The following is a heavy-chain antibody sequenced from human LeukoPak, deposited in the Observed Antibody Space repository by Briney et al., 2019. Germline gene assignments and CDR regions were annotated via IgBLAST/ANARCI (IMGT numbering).Heavy chain of an antibody. Sequence: SQTLSPTCAISGDSVSSNSAAWNWIRQSPSRGLEWLGRTYYRSKWYSDYPVSLKSRITINSDTSKNQFSLHLNSVTPEDTAIYYCARGTISVAATLGFDYWGQGALVTVSS. CDR2: TYYRSKWYS. CDR3: ARGTISVAATLGFDY. D-gene: IGHD6-19*01. V-gene: IGHV6-1*01. J-gene: IGHJ4*02. CDR1: GDSVSSNSAA.